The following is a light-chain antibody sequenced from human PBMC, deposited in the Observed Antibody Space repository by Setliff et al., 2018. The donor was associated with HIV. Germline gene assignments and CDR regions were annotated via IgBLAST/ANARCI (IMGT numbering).Light chain of an antibody. CDR1: NSDVGGYNY. CDR2: EVS. CDR3: SSYRSNNPDV. Sequence: QSALTQPASVSGSPGQSITISCTGTNSDVGGYNYVSWYQQYPGKAPKLMIYEVSNRPSGVSNRFSGSKSGSTASLTISGLQAEDEAEYYCSSYRSNNPDVFGTGTKVTVL. J-gene: IGLJ1*01. V-gene: IGLV2-14*01.